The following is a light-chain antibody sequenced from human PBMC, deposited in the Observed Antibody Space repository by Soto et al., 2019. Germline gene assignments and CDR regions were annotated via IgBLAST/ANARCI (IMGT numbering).Light chain of an antibody. CDR3: FSYAGRSTLM. Sequence: QSALTQPRSVSGSLGQSVTISCTGSSSDIGGYNFVSWYQQQHSGKAPKLMIFDVNKRPSGVPDRFSGSKSGNTASLTISGLQADDEAYYYCFSYAGRSTLMFGGGTKLTVL. V-gene: IGLV2-11*01. CDR2: DVN. CDR1: SSDIGGYNF. J-gene: IGLJ3*02.